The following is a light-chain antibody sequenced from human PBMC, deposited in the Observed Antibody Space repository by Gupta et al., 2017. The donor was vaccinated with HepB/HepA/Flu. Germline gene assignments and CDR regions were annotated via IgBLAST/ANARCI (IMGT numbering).Light chain of an antibody. J-gene: IGLJ2*01. CDR3: SSYTSSSTVV. CDR1: SSDVGGYNY. V-gene: IGLV2-14*01. Sequence: SALTQPASVSGSPGHSITISFTGTSSDVGGYNYVSWYQQHPGKAPKLMIYDVSNRPSGGANRFSGSKSGNTASLTISGLQAEDEADYYCSSYTSSSTVVFGGGTKLTVL. CDR2: DVS.